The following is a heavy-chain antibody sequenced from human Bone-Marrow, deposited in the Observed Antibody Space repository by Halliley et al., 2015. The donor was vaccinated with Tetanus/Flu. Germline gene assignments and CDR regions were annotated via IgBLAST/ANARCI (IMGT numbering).Heavy chain of an antibody. CDR1: GFTFSNAW. CDR2: IKRKTDGGTT. D-gene: IGHD3-22*01. J-gene: IGHJ4*02. Sequence: LTCAASGFTFSNAWMNWVRQTPGKGLEWVGRIKRKTDGGTTDYPAPVKGRFTISRDDSKSTLYLQMNSLKSEDTALYYCTTGGGYYGIDHWGQGTLVTVSS. CDR3: TTGGGYYGIDH. V-gene: IGHV3-15*01.